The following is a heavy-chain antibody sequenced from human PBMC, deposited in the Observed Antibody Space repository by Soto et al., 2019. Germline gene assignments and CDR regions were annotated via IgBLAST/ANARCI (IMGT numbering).Heavy chain of an antibody. CDR3: AKGASIAAAGSGEYYFDY. D-gene: IGHD6-13*01. Sequence: EVQLLESGGGLVQPGGSLRLSCAASGFTFSSYAMSWVRQAPGKGLEWVSAISGSGGSTYYADSVKGRFTISRDNSKNTLYLQMNSLRAEDTAVYYCAKGASIAAAGSGEYYFDYWGQGTLVPVSS. J-gene: IGHJ4*02. CDR2: ISGSGGST. V-gene: IGHV3-23*01. CDR1: GFTFSSYA.